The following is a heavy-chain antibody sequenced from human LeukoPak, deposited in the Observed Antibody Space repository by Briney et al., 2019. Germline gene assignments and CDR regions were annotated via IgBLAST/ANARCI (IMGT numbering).Heavy chain of an antibody. CDR1: GGSISSDDYD. J-gene: IGHJ4*02. CDR3: ARLSGDSTWMPYYFDY. Sequence: PSETLSLTCTVSGGSISSDDYDWGWIRQSPGKGLEWIGSIFYSGSTYDNPSLESRVTVSVDTSKKHFSLKLSSVTAADTAVYYCARLSGDSTWMPYYFDYWGQGTLVTVSS. V-gene: IGHV4-39*02. D-gene: IGHD2-2*01. CDR2: IFYSGST.